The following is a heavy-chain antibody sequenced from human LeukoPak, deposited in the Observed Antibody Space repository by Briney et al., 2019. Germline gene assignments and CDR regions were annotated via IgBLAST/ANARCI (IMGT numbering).Heavy chain of an antibody. CDR2: ISSTGNYI. CDR3: ARDRGGRGLDY. J-gene: IGHJ4*02. CDR1: GFTFSNYA. V-gene: IGHV3-21*06. Sequence: PGGSLRLSCAASGFTFSNYAMSWVRQAPGKGLEWVSSISSTGNYIYYTESMKGRFTISRDNAKNSLFLQMNSLRAEDTAVYYCARDRGGRGLDYWGQGTLVTVSS. D-gene: IGHD4-23*01.